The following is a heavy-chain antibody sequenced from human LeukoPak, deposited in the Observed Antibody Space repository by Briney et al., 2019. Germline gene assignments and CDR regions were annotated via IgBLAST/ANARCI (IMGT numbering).Heavy chain of an antibody. CDR1: GGSISSSSYY. Sequence: PSETLSLTCTVSGGSISSSSYYWGWIRQPPGKGLEWIGSIYYSGSTYYNPSLKSRVTISVDTSKNQFSLKLSSVTAADTAVYYCARRGGWLQSPYYFDYWGQGTLVTVSS. J-gene: IGHJ4*02. CDR2: IYYSGST. D-gene: IGHD5-24*01. V-gene: IGHV4-39*07. CDR3: ARRGGWLQSPYYFDY.